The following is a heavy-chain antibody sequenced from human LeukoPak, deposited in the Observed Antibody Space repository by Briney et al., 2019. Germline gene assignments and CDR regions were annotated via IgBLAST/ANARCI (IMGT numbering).Heavy chain of an antibody. V-gene: IGHV3-74*01. J-gene: IGHJ4*02. CDR2: IDSDGTTT. Sequence: GGSLRLSCAASGFTFRNYWIHWVRQAPGKGLVWVSRIDSDGTTTNYADSVKGRFTISRDNAENTVHLQMNSLRAEDTAVYYCVRGWTTANPAPHWGQGTLVTVSS. D-gene: IGHD4-11*01. CDR3: VRGWTTANPAPH. CDR1: GFTFRNYW.